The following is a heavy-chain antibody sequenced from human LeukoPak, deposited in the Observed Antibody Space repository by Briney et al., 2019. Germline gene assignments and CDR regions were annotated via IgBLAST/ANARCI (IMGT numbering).Heavy chain of an antibody. D-gene: IGHD3-3*01. Sequence: PSETLSLTCTVSGDSMRSPNHFWSWLRQHPGKGLEWIAYIHYTGGAHYNPSLESRATMSVDSSRNQFSLKLSSVTAADTALYYGAREVIGLTTSDGFDIWGKGKMVTVPS. CDR3: AREVIGLTTSDGFDI. J-gene: IGHJ3*02. V-gene: IGHV4-31*03. CDR2: IHYTGGA. CDR1: GDSMRSPNHF.